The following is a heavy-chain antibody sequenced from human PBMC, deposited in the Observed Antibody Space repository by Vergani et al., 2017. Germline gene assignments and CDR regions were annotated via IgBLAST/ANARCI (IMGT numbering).Heavy chain of an antibody. CDR1: GGTFSSYA. Sequence: QVQLVQSGAEVKKPGSSVKVSCKASGGTFSSYAISWVRQAPGQGLEWMGGIIPIFGTANYAQKFQGRVTITADESTSTAYMDLRSLKSEDTAVYYCARDPVYYGSRSYTEGNWFDPWGQGTLVTVSS. D-gene: IGHD3-10*01. J-gene: IGHJ5*02. V-gene: IGHV1-69*01. CDR2: IIPIFGTA. CDR3: ARDPVYYGSRSYTEGNWFDP.